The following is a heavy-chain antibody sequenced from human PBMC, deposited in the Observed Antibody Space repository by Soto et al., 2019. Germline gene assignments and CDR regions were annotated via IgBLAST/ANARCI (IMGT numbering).Heavy chain of an antibody. Sequence: QVQLQESGPGLVKPSGTLSLTCTVSGVAINNGNDYWTWIRQHPGKGLEWIGHVHYSGGIHYNPSLQSRVTMSVDTSKNQVSLELSSATVADTAVYYCVRGTDLYTCGCWGQGTLVTVSS. CDR1: GVAINNGNDY. D-gene: IGHD2-2*02. V-gene: IGHV4-31*03. CDR3: VRGTDLYTCGC. J-gene: IGHJ4*02. CDR2: VHYSGGI.